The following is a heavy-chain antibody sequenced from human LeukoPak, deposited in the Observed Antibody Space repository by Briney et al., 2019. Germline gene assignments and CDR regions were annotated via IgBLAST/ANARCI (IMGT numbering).Heavy chain of an antibody. Sequence: SETLSLTCTVSGGSVSSGSNYWSWIRQPPGKGLEWIGYIYYSGSANYNPSLKSRVTISVDTSKNQFSLKLSSVTAADTALYYCAIYAGSYPWFDPWGQGTLVTVSS. CDR2: IYYSGSA. D-gene: IGHD3-10*01. J-gene: IGHJ5*02. CDR1: GGSVSSGSNY. CDR3: AIYAGSYPWFDP. V-gene: IGHV4-61*01.